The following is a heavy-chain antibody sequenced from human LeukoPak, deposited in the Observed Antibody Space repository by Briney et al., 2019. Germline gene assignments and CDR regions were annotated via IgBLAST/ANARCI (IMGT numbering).Heavy chain of an antibody. D-gene: IGHD2-2*02. CDR1: GFTFDEYA. CDR2: ISGDGGRT. CDR3: AKDTYTSSSGFDC. Sequence: GGSLRLSCAASGFTFDEYAMHWVRQAPGKGLERVSLISGDGGRTYYGDSVKGRFTISRDNSKNSLFLQMNSLRTEDTAFYYCAKDTYTSSSGFDCWGQGTLVTVSS. J-gene: IGHJ4*02. V-gene: IGHV3-43*02.